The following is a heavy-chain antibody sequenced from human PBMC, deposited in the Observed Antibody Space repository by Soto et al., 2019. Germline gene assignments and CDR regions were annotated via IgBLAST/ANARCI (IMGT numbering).Heavy chain of an antibody. CDR3: ARKRDYDFWSGGAGEFDY. Sequence: SETLSLTCTVSGGSISSYYWSWIRQPPGKGLEWIGYIYYSGSTNYNPSLKSRVTISVDTSKNQFSLKLSSVTAADTAVYYCARKRDYDFWSGGAGEFDYWGQGTLVTVSS. CDR2: IYYSGST. V-gene: IGHV4-59*08. J-gene: IGHJ4*02. CDR1: GGSISSYY. D-gene: IGHD3-3*01.